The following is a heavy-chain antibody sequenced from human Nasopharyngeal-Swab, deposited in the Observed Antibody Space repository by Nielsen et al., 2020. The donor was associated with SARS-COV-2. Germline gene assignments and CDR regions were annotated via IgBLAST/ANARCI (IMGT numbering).Heavy chain of an antibody. CDR3: ARLRGYSPFSWYFDL. J-gene: IGHJ2*01. V-gene: IGHV4-30-2*01. CDR2: IYHSGST. Sequence: SETLSLTCAVSGGSISSGGYSWSWIRQPPGKGLEWIGYIYHSGSTYYNPSLKSRVTISVDTSKNQFSLKLSSVTAADTAVYYCARLRGYSPFSWYFDLWGRGTLVTVSS. D-gene: IGHD5-18*01. CDR1: GGSISSGGYS.